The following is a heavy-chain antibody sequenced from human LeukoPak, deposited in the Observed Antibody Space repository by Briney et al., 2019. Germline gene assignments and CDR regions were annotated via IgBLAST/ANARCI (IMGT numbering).Heavy chain of an antibody. Sequence: GRSLRLSRAASGFTFSSYAMSWVRQAPGKGLEWVSAISGSGGSTYYADSVKGRFTISRDNSKNTLYLQMNSLRAEDTAVYYCAKDPNYYDSSGYYYWGQGTLVTVSS. CDR2: ISGSGGST. CDR3: AKDPNYYDSSGYYY. D-gene: IGHD3-22*01. V-gene: IGHV3-23*01. J-gene: IGHJ4*02. CDR1: GFTFSSYA.